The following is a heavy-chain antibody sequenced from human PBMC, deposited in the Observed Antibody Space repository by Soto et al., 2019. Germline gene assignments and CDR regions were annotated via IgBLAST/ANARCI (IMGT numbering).Heavy chain of an antibody. V-gene: IGHV3-23*01. CDR2: ISGSGGST. CDR1: GFTFSSYA. J-gene: IGHJ3*02. D-gene: IGHD2-2*02. CDR3: AKDSRFTAAIPLDDYDI. Sequence: LRLSFEASGFTFSSYAMSWVRQAPGKGLEWVSAISGSGGSTYYADSVKGRFTISRDNSKNTLYLQMNSLRAEDTAVYYCAKDSRFTAAIPLDDYDIWGQRTMVTFSS.